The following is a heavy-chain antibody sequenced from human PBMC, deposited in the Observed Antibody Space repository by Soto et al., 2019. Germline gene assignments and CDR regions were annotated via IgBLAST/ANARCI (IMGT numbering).Heavy chain of an antibody. CDR3: ARDFRYRDIAAAGPFDY. Sequence: GASVKVSCKASGYTFTSYDISWVRQAPGQGLEGMGWISAYNGNTNYAKKLQGRVTMTTDTSTSTAYMELRSLSSDDTAVYYFARDFRYRDIAAAGPFDYWGQGTLVTVSS. J-gene: IGHJ4*02. CDR1: GYTFTSYD. V-gene: IGHV1-18*04. CDR2: ISAYNGNT. D-gene: IGHD6-13*01.